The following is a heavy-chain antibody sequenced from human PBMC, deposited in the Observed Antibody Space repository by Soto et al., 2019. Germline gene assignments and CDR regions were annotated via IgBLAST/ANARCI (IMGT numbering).Heavy chain of an antibody. D-gene: IGHD6-13*01. V-gene: IGHV1-2*02. CDR2: INPNSGGT. CDR3: ARDQAAGIVYFDY. J-gene: IGHJ4*02. CDR1: GYTFTGYY. Sequence: VKVSCKASGYTFTGYYMHWVRQAPGQGLEWMGWINPNSGGTNYAQKFQGRVTMTRDTSISTAYMELSRLRSDDTAVYYCARDQAAGIVYFDYWGQGTLVTVSS.